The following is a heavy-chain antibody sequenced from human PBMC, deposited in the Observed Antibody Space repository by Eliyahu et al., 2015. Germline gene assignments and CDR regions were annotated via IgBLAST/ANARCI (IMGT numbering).Heavy chain of an antibody. J-gene: IGHJ6*03. D-gene: IGHD3-22*01. V-gene: IGHV3-30*18. CDR1: GFXFSSXX. CDR2: ISYDGSNK. Sequence: QVQLVESGGGVVQPGRSLRLSCAAXGFXFSSXXMHWVRQAPGKGLEWVAVISYDGSNKYYADSVKGRFTISRDNSKNTLYLQMNSLRAEDTAVYYCAKDSYYYDSSGYYPHYYYYYMDVWGKGTTVTVSS. CDR3: AKDSYYYDSSGYYPHYYYYYMDV.